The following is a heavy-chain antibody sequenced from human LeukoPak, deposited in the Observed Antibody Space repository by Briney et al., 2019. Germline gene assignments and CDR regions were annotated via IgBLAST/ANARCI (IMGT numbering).Heavy chain of an antibody. CDR3: GRQQAAAGDY. J-gene: IGHJ4*02. D-gene: IGHD6-13*01. CDR1: GFTFSSYW. V-gene: IGHV3-74*01. Sequence: PGGSLRLSCAASGFTFSSYWMHWVRQAPGKGLVWVSRSSGDASSTGCADAVKGRFNIPRANAKNMLYLQMNSLRDEATAVYYRGRQQAAAGDYWGQGTLVTVSS. CDR2: SSGDASST.